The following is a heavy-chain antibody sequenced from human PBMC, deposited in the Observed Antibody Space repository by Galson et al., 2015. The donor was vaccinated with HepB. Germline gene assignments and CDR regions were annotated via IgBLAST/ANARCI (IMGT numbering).Heavy chain of an antibody. CDR3: TRGVDATLARDDAFDI. Sequence: SLRLSCAASEFTFSNYDIHWVRQATGKGLEWVSAIGTTGDTYYADPVKGRFTISRENAKNSLHLQMNSLTAGDTAVYYCTRGVDATLARDDAFDIWGQGTMVTVSP. J-gene: IGHJ3*02. D-gene: IGHD3-10*01. CDR1: EFTFSNYD. V-gene: IGHV3-13*01. CDR2: IGTTGDT.